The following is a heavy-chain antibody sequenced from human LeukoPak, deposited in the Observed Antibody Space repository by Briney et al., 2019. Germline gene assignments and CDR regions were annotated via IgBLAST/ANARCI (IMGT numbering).Heavy chain of an antibody. CDR1: GFTFSSYS. CDR3: AKGGSYYGGYFDY. J-gene: IGHJ4*02. CDR2: ISSSSSTI. D-gene: IGHD1-26*01. Sequence: GGSLRLSCAASGFTFSSYSMNWVRQAPGKGLEWVSYISSSSSTIYYADSVKGRFTISRDNSKNTLYLQMNSLRAEDTAVYYCAKGGSYYGGYFDYWGQGTLVTVSS. V-gene: IGHV3-48*01.